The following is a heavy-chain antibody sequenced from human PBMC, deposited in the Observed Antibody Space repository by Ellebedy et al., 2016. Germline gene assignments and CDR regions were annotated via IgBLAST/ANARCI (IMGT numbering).Heavy chain of an antibody. Sequence: GESLKISXATSGFTFSNYWMHWVRQAPGQGLVWVSRINNDGGDTFYAESVKGRFTISSDNSKNTLYLQMNSLRAEDTALYYWARDQDGKGSTSDYWGQGTLVTVSP. CDR2: INNDGGDT. CDR1: GFTFSNYW. J-gene: IGHJ4*02. V-gene: IGHV3-74*01. CDR3: ARDQDGKGSTSDY. D-gene: IGHD1-14*01.